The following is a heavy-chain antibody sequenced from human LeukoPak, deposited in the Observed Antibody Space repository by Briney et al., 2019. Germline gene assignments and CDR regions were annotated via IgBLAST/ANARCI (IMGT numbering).Heavy chain of an antibody. CDR2: IYPGDSDT. J-gene: IGHJ5*02. CDR1: GYSFTSYW. Sequence: GESLKISCKGSGYSFTSYWIGWVRQMPGKGLEWMGIIYPGDSDTRYSPSFQGQVTISADKSISTAYLQWSSLKASDTAMYYCARHRYGSGSYYNVNWFDPWGQGTLVTVSS. V-gene: IGHV5-51*01. CDR3: ARHRYGSGSYYNVNWFDP. D-gene: IGHD3-10*01.